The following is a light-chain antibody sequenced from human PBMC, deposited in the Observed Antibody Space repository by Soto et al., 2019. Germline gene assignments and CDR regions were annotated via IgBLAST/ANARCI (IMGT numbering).Light chain of an antibody. CDR1: QSVSNF. V-gene: IGKV3-11*01. CDR2: DAS. CDR3: QKRSIWPTWT. J-gene: IGKJ1*01. Sequence: EIVLTQSPATLSLSPGERATLTCRASQSVSNFLAWYQHKPGQAPRLLIYDASIRAAGVPDRFSGSGSGTDFSLTISRLETKDFAIYYCQKRSIWPTWTFGKGNKGDIK.